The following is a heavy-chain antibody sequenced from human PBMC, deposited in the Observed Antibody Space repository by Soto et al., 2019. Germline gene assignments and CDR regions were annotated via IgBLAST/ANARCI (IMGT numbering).Heavy chain of an antibody. CDR1: GGSISSGDYY. V-gene: IGHV4-30-4*01. Sequence: SETLSLTCTVSGGSISSGDYYWSWIRQPPGKGLEWIGYIYYSGSTYYNPSLKSRVTISVDTSKNQFSLKLSSVTAADTAVYYCATASGDWYYFDYCGQGTLVTVSS. D-gene: IGHD2-21*02. CDR3: ATASGDWYYFDY. J-gene: IGHJ4*02. CDR2: IYYSGST.